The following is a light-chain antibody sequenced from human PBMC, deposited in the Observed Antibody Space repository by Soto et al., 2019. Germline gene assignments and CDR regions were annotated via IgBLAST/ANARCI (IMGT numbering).Light chain of an antibody. V-gene: IGLV1-44*01. CDR2: SNN. Sequence: QSVLTQPPSASGTPGQRVTISCSGSSSNIGSNTVNWYQQLPGTAPKLLIYSNNQRPSGVPGRFCGSKAGTSASLAISGHQSEDEADYYCAAWDDSLNGVVFGGGTKLTVL. CDR1: SSNIGSNT. CDR3: AAWDDSLNGVV. J-gene: IGLJ2*01.